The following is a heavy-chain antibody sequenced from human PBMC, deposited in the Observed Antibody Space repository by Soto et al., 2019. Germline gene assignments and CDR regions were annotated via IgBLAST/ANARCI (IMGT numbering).Heavy chain of an antibody. D-gene: IGHD6-19*01. CDR2: ISHDGSNK. V-gene: IGHV3-30*04. CDR1: GFTFSTYF. J-gene: IGHJ4*02. CDR3: ARGRSGRWFPGGY. Sequence: QVQLVESGGGVVQPERSLRLSCEASGFTFSTYFMHWVRQASGKGPEWVAVISHDGSNKFYADSVKGRFTISRDNSKNTLYLQMNSLRAEDTAVYYCARGRSGRWFPGGYWGQGTLVTVSS.